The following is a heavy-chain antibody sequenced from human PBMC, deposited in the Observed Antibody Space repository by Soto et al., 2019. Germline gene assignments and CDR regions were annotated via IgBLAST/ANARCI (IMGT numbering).Heavy chain of an antibody. Sequence: QVQVVESGGGLVRPGGSLRLSCAATGFTFSDYYMSWLRQAPGKGLEWLADISKTAGTVHYADSVKGRFSISRDNARNSLFLQLNSLRVEDTAVYYCARPTQYCSAGTCYSCASDYWGQGTLVTVSS. V-gene: IGHV3-11*01. CDR2: ISKTAGTV. J-gene: IGHJ4*02. CDR3: ARPTQYCSAGTCYSCASDY. D-gene: IGHD2-15*01. CDR1: GFTFSDYY.